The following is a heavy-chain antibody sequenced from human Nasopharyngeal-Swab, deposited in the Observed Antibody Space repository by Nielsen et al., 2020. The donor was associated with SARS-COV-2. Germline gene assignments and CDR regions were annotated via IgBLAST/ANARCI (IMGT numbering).Heavy chain of an antibody. Sequence: GGSLRLSCEASGFTFSSYAMSWVRQAPGKGLEWVTAISGSGGSTYYADYVKGRFTISRDNSKNTLYLQMNSLRAEDTAVYYCAKNLAVITGYFQHWGQGTLVTVSS. CDR2: ISGSGGST. CDR1: GFTFSSYA. CDR3: AKNLAVITGYFQH. D-gene: IGHD3-22*01. J-gene: IGHJ1*01. V-gene: IGHV3-23*01.